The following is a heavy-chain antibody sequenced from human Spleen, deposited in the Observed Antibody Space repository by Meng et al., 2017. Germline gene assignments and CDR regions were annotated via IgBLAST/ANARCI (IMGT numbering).Heavy chain of an antibody. CDR3: ARGLRYFDWYPDAFDI. V-gene: IGHV1-2*06. CDR1: GYTFTGYY. J-gene: IGHJ3*02. Sequence: ASVKVSCKASGYTFTGYYMHWVRQAPGQGLEWMGRINPNSGGTNYAQKFQGRVTMTRDTSISTAYMELSRLRSDDTAVYYCARGLRYFDWYPDAFDIWGQGTMVTVSS. CDR2: INPNSGGT. D-gene: IGHD3-9*01.